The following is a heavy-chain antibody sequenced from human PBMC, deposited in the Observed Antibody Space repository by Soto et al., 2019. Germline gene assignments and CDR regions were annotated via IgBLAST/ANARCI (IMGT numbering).Heavy chain of an antibody. CDR2: MYYGGRT. D-gene: IGHD2-15*01. J-gene: IGHJ5*02. Sequence: WETLSLTCTVSGGSISSYYWSWIRQPPVKVLEWIGYMYYGGRTNYNPSLKSRVTISVDTSKMQVSLKLSSVTAADTAVYFCARGTPSPLIVRSSRGPWFDPWGQGTLVTVSS. V-gene: IGHV4-59*08. CDR1: GGSISSYY. CDR3: ARGTPSPLIVRSSRGPWFDP.